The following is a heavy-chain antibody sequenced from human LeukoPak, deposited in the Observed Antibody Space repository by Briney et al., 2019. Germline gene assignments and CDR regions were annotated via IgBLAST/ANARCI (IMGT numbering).Heavy chain of an antibody. CDR3: ATSYCGGDCYLALDY. CDR2: IYSGGNT. J-gene: IGHJ4*02. V-gene: IGHV3-53*01. D-gene: IGHD2-21*02. Sequence: GGSLRLSCAASGFTVSSNYMSWVRQAPGKGLEWVSVIYSGGNTYYADSVKGRFTISRDNSKNTLYLQMNSLRAEDTAVYYCATSYCGGDCYLALDYWGQGTLVTVSS. CDR1: GFTVSSNY.